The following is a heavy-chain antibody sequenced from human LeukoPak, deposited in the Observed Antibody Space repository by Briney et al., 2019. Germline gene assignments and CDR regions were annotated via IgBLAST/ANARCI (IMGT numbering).Heavy chain of an antibody. J-gene: IGHJ4*02. CDR1: GGSISSGGYS. CDR2: IYHSGST. Sequence: SETLSLTCAVSGGSISSGGYSWSWIRQPPGEGLEWIGYIYHSGSTYYNPSLKSRVTISVDRSKNQFSLKLSSVTAADTAVYYCASLVVVAATGSYYFDYWGQGTLVTVPS. V-gene: IGHV4-30-2*01. CDR3: ASLVVVAATGSYYFDY. D-gene: IGHD2-15*01.